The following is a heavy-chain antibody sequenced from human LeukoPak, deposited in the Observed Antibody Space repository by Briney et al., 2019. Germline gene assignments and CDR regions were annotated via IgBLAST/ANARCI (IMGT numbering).Heavy chain of an antibody. D-gene: IGHD3-16*01. CDR2: MNPNSGNT. Sequence: GASVKVSCKASGYTFTSYDINWVRQATRQGLEWMGWMNPNSGNTGYAQKFQGRVTITRNTSISTAYMELSSLRSEDTAVYYCARWSTFGGAAADYWGQGTLVTVSS. V-gene: IGHV1-8*03. CDR3: ARWSTFGGAAADY. J-gene: IGHJ4*02. CDR1: GYTFTSYD.